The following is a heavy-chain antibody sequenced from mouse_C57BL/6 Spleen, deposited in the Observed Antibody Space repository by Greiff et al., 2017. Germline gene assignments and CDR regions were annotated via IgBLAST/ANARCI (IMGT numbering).Heavy chain of an antibody. CDR3: ARSGNWDVWFAY. D-gene: IGHD4-1*01. J-gene: IGHJ3*01. CDR2: IYPGDGDT. V-gene: IGHV1-82*01. CDR1: GYAFSSSW. Sequence: VQRVESGPELVKPGASVKISCKASGYAFSSSWMNWVKQRPGKGLEWIGRIYPGDGDTNYNGKFKGKATLTADKSSSTAYMQLSSLTSEDSAVYFCARSGNWDVWFAYWGQGTLVTVSA.